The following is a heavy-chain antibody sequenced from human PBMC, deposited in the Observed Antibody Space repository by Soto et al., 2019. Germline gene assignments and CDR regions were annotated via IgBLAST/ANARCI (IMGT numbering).Heavy chain of an antibody. CDR1: GFIFRDYL. V-gene: IGHV3-30*03. CDR2: LSFDGTAE. J-gene: IGHJ4*02. Sequence: QVQLVESGGGVVQPGTSLRLSCKASGFIFRDYLIHWVRQAPGKGLEWPAVLSFDGTAEYYADSTRGRFTISRDIPKSTTYLVINNVRREDTAMYYCARVATRLQSMEVLEYWGQGTLVTVPS. D-gene: IGHD2-21*02. CDR3: ARVATRLQSMEVLEY.